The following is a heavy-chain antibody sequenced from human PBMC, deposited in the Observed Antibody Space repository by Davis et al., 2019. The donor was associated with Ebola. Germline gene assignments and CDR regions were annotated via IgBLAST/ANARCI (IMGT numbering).Heavy chain of an antibody. V-gene: IGHV3-30*19. CDR3: ARDLHCTNGVCPLQVGY. Sequence: GGSLRLSCAASGFTFSSYGMHWVRQAPGKGLEWVAVISYDGSNKYYADSVKGRFTISRDNSKNTLYLQMNSLRAEDTAVYYCARDLHCTNGVCPLQVGYWGQGTLVTVSS. D-gene: IGHD2-8*01. CDR1: GFTFSSYG. CDR2: ISYDGSNK. J-gene: IGHJ4*02.